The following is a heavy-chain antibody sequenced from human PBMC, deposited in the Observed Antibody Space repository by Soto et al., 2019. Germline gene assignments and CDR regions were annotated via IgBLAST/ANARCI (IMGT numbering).Heavy chain of an antibody. CDR1: GHTFSGYY. J-gene: IGHJ6*02. Sequence: ASVKVSCKASGHTFSGYYVHWVRQAPGQGLEWMGWISAYNGNTNYAQKLQGRVTMTTDTSTSTAYMELRSLRSDDTAVYYCAREGEYSGYDYVGYYYYGMDVWGQGTTVTVSS. V-gene: IGHV1-18*04. CDR3: AREGEYSGYDYVGYYYYGMDV. CDR2: ISAYNGNT. D-gene: IGHD5-12*01.